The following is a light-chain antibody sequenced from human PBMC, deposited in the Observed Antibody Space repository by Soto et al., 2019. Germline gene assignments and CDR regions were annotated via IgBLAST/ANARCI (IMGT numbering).Light chain of an antibody. CDR1: QNGNSN. CDR2: NVS. J-gene: IGKJ2*01. CDR3: QQYNALNT. V-gene: IGKV3-15*01. Sequence: EIAMTQSPATLSVSPGQRATLSCRASQNGNSNLAWYQQKPGHAPSLLMYNVSTRATGFPARFSGSGSGTEFTLTSSSLQSEDSYTYYCQQYNALNTFGQGTKLDIK.